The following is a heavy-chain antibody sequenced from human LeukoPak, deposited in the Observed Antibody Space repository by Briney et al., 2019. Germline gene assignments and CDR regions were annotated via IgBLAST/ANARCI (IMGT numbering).Heavy chain of an antibody. J-gene: IGHJ6*03. V-gene: IGHV1-58*02. CDR3: AADSGVLPFSQYYYYYYYMDV. CDR1: GFTFTSSA. Sequence: SVKVSCKASGFTFTSSAMQWVRQARGQRLEWIGWSVVGSGNTNYAQKFQERVTITRDMSTSTAYMELSSLRSEDTAVYYCAADSGVLPFSQYYYYYYYMDVWGKGTTVTVSS. D-gene: IGHD1-26*01. CDR2: SVVGSGNT.